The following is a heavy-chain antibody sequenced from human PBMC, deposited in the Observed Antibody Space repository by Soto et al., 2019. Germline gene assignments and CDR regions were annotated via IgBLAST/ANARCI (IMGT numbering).Heavy chain of an antibody. Sequence: PSETLSLTCTVAGGSISSGDYYWSWIRQPPGKGLEWIGYIYYSGSTYYNPSLKSRVTISVDTSKNQFSLKLSSVTAADTAVYYCATTRNLPGTYYFDYWGQGTLVTVSS. D-gene: IGHD1-1*01. CDR2: IYYSGST. CDR1: GGSISSGDYY. V-gene: IGHV4-30-4*01. CDR3: ATTRNLPGTYYFDY. J-gene: IGHJ4*02.